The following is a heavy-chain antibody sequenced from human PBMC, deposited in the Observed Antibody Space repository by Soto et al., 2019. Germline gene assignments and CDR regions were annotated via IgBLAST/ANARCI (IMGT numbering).Heavy chain of an antibody. CDR2: IWYDGSNK. V-gene: IGHV3-33*01. Sequence: GGSLRLSCAASGFTFSSYGMHWVRQAPGKGLEWVAVIWYDGSNKYYADSVKGRFTISRDNSKNTLYLQMNSLRAEDTAVYYCARDRLFTKVPYFGYWGQGTLVTVSS. J-gene: IGHJ4*02. CDR3: ARDRLFTKVPYFGY. CDR1: GFTFSSYG. D-gene: IGHD2-21*01.